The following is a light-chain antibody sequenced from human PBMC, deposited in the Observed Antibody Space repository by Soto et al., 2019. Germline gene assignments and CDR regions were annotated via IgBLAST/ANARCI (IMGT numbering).Light chain of an antibody. CDR3: QQSNNWPRT. J-gene: IGKJ1*01. Sequence: EILMTQSPATLSLSPGERATLSCRASQSVSSNLAWYKQKPGQAPRLLSYDASTRATGIPARFSGSGSGTEFTLTISSLKSEDFAVYYCQQSNNWPRTFGQGTKVDIK. CDR2: DAS. V-gene: IGKV3-15*01. CDR1: QSVSSN.